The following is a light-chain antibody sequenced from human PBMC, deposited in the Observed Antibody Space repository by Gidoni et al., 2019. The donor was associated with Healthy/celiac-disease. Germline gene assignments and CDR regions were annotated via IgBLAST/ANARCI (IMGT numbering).Light chain of an antibody. Sequence: EIVMTQSPATLSVAPGERATLSCRASQSVSSNLAWYQQNPGQAPRLLLYGASTRATGIPARFSGSGSGTEFTLPISSLQSEDFAVSYCQQYNNCPPITFGQGTRLEIK. J-gene: IGKJ5*01. CDR3: QQYNNCPPIT. V-gene: IGKV3-15*01. CDR1: QSVSSN. CDR2: GAS.